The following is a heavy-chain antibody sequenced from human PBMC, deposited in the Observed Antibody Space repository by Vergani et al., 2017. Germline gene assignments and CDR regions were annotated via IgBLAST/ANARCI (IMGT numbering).Heavy chain of an antibody. Sequence: VQLVESGGGLVKPGGSLRLSCAASGFTFINAWMTWVRQAPGKGLEWVAFTRYDGIVEYYADSVKGRFTISRDNSQNTVNLQMNSLRVDDTAVYYCAKDLGGCNSISCSYYMDVWGKGTTVTV. CDR3: AKDLGGCNSISCSYYMDV. V-gene: IGHV3-30*02. J-gene: IGHJ6*03. D-gene: IGHD2/OR15-2a*01. CDR2: TRYDGIVE. CDR1: GFTFINAW.